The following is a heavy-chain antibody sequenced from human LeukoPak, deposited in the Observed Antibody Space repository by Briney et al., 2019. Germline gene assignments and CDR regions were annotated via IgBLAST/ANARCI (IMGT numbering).Heavy chain of an antibody. J-gene: IGHJ6*03. V-gene: IGHV1-8*01. D-gene: IGHD4-17*01. CDR2: MNPNSGNT. Sequence: ASVKVSCKASGYTFTSYDINWVRQATGQGLEWMGWMNPNSGNTGYAQKFQGRVTMTRNTSISTAYMELSSLRSEDTAVYYCARDLGTVTTYYYYYMDVWGKGTTVTVSS. CDR3: ARDLGTVTTYYYYYMDV. CDR1: GYTFTSYD.